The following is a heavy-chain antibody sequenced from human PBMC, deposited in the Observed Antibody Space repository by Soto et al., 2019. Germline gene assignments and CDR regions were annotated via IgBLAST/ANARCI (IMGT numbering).Heavy chain of an antibody. J-gene: IGHJ4*02. Sequence: QVQLVQSGAEMKKPGSSVKVSCQSSGGTFNTYAMNWVRQAPGQGPEWMGDISPMFGAANYAPKFQGRVKITADEYTGTSYMQLSSLTSEDTALYFCAREVQVHTPAFVYWGQGTLVNGSS. CDR2: ISPMFGAA. V-gene: IGHV1-69*19. D-gene: IGHD3-10*01. CDR1: GGTFNTYA. CDR3: AREVQVHTPAFVY.